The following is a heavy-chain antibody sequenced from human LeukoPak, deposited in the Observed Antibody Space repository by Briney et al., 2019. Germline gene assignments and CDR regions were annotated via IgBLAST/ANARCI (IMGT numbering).Heavy chain of an antibody. CDR3: AKASGITAAGTLLDV. Sequence: PGRSLRLSCAASGFTFSSYGMHWVRQAPGKGLEWVAVIWYDGSNKYYADSVKGRFTISRDNSKNTLNLQMNSLRAEDTAVYYCAKASGITAAGTLLDVWGQGTTVTVSS. CDR1: GFTFSSYG. V-gene: IGHV3-33*06. D-gene: IGHD6-13*01. CDR2: IWYDGSNK. J-gene: IGHJ6*02.